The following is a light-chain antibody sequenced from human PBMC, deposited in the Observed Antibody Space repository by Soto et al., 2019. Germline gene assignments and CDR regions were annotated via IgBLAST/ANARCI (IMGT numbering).Light chain of an antibody. Sequence: ENVLTQSPGTLSLSPGERGTLSCRASQSVSSNYLAWYQQKPGQAPRLLIYGASSRATGIPARFSGSGSGTDFTLTISSLEPEDFAVYYCQQRSNWPPITFGQGTLLEI. CDR1: QSVSSNY. CDR3: QQRSNWPPIT. V-gene: IGKV3D-20*02. J-gene: IGKJ5*01. CDR2: GAS.